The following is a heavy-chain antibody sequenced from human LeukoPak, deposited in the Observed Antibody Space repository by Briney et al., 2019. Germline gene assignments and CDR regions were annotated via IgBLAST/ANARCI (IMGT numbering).Heavy chain of an antibody. CDR1: GFTFSSYA. D-gene: IGHD5-18*01. CDR2: ITASGGNT. J-gene: IGHJ4*02. Sequence: GGSLRLSCAASGFTFSSYAMGWVRQAPGKGLEWVSAITASGGNTYYADSVKGRFTISRDNSKDALYLQVNSLRAEDTAVYYCAKGNGYSYGRYYFDYWGQGTLVTVSS. V-gene: IGHV3-23*01. CDR3: AKGNGYSYGRYYFDY.